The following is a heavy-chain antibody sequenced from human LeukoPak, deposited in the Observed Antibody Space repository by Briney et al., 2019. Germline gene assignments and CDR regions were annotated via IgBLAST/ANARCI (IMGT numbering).Heavy chain of an antibody. J-gene: IGHJ5*02. CDR3: ARAGGYYRTNWFDP. Sequence: ASVKVSCKASGGTFSSYAISWVRQAPGQGLEWMGGIIPIFGTANYAQKFQGRVTITTDESTSTAYMELSSLRSEDTAVYYCARAGGYYRTNWFDPWGQGTLVTVSS. CDR1: GGTFSSYA. V-gene: IGHV1-69*05. D-gene: IGHD3-22*01. CDR2: IIPIFGTA.